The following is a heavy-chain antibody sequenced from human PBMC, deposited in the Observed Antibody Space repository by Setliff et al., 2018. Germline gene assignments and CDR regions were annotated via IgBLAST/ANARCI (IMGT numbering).Heavy chain of an antibody. D-gene: IGHD3-3*01. V-gene: IGHV1-69*05. J-gene: IGHJ4*02. CDR3: ARAPRLEWILPTFDY. CDR1: GGTFSSYA. Sequence: SVKVSCKASGGTFSSYAISWVRQAPGQGLEWMGGIIPIFGTANYAQKFQGRVTMTTDTSTSTGYMELRSLRYDDTAVYYCARAPRLEWILPTFDYWGQGTLVTVSS. CDR2: IIPIFGTA.